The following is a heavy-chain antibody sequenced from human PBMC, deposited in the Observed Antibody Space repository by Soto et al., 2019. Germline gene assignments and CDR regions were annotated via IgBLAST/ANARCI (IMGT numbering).Heavy chain of an antibody. D-gene: IGHD3-9*01. CDR1: GFTFSTYW. CDR3: ARVCGRPSSPYYFES. Sequence: PGGSLRLSCAASGFTFSTYWMSWVRQAPGKGLEWVATIRQDGNEKHCVDSVKGRFTISRDNAKNSLSLQMDSLGAEDSAIYYCARVCGRPSSPYYFESWGRGILVTLSS. CDR2: IRQDGNEK. V-gene: IGHV3-7*01. J-gene: IGHJ4*02.